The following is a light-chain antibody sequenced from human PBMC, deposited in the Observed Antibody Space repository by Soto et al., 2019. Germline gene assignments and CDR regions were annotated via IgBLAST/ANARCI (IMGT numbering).Light chain of an antibody. J-gene: IGKJ5*01. Sequence: DIQMTQSPSTLSASVVDRVTITCRASQDINKWLAWYRQKPGTAPKLLISKASILESGVPSRFSGSGSGTDYTLIISRLEPEDFAVYYCQQYGSSPITFGQGTRLEIK. CDR2: KAS. CDR1: QDINKW. V-gene: IGKV1-5*03. CDR3: QQYGSSPIT.